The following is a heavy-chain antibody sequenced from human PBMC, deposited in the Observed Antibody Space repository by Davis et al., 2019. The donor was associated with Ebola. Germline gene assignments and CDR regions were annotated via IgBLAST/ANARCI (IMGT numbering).Heavy chain of an antibody. CDR1: GFTFSSYG. CDR3: VRGGWDNVMVVATIPLFDY. Sequence: GGSLRLSCAASGFTFSSYGMHWVRQAPGKGLEWVAVIWYDGSNKYYADSVKGRFTISRDNSKNTLYLQMNSLRADDTAMYYCVRGGWDNVMVVATIPLFDYWGQGILVTVSS. D-gene: IGHD2-15*01. V-gene: IGHV3-33*01. CDR2: IWYDGSNK. J-gene: IGHJ4*02.